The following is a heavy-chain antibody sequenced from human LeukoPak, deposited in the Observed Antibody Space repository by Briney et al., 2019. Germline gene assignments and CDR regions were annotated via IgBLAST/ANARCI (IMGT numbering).Heavy chain of an antibody. D-gene: IGHD6-19*01. V-gene: IGHV4-4*07. CDR3: ARRKGGSDYIEF. Sequence: PSETLSLTCTVSGGSISSYYWNWIRQPAGKGLEWIGRIYTSGSTNYNPSLKSRVTISVDTSENQFSLRLRSVTAADTAMYYCARRKGGSDYIEFWGQGTLVTVSS. CDR2: IYTSGST. J-gene: IGHJ4*02. CDR1: GGSISSYY.